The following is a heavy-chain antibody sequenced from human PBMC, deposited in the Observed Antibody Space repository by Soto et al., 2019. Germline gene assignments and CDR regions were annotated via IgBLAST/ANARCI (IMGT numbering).Heavy chain of an antibody. J-gene: IGHJ4*02. CDR2: ISSSSSYI. V-gene: IGHV3-21*01. Sequence: EVQLVESGGGLVKPGVSLRLSCAASGFTFSSYSMNWVRQAPGKGLEWVSSISSSSSYIYYADSVKGRFTISRDNAKNSLYLQMNSLRAEDTAVYYCARDTGTTLTTYSSFDYWGQGTLVTVSS. CDR3: ARDTGTTLTTYSSFDY. CDR1: GFTFSSYS. D-gene: IGHD4-17*01.